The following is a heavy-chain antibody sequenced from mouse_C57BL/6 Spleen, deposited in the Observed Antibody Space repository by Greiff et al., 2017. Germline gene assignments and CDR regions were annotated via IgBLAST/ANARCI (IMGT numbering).Heavy chain of an antibody. CDR2: IRNKANGYTT. J-gene: IGHJ4*01. Sequence: EVNVVESGGGLVQPGGSLSLSCAASGFTFTDYYMSWVRQPPGKALEWLGFIRNKANGYTTEYSASVKGRFTISRDNSQSILYLQMNALRAEDSATYYCARYGGPGYAMDYWGQGTSVTVSS. V-gene: IGHV7-3*01. CDR1: GFTFTDYY. CDR3: ARYGGPGYAMDY.